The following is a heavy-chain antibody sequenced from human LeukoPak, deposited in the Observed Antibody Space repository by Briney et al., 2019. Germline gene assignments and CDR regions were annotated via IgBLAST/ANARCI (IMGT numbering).Heavy chain of an antibody. CDR1: GGSFSGYY. D-gene: IGHD3-9*01. J-gene: IGHJ4*02. V-gene: IGHV4-34*01. Sequence: PSETLSLTCAVYGGSFSGYYWSWIRQPPGKGLEWIGEINHSGSTNYNPSLKTRVTISIDTSKNQFSLKLTSVTAADTAIFYCASGYFVHTFDFWGPGTLGTVSS. CDR2: INHSGST. CDR3: ASGYFVHTFDF.